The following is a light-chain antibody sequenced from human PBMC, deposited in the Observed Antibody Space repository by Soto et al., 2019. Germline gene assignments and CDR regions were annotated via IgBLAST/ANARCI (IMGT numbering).Light chain of an antibody. Sequence: EIVLTQSPATLSLSPGERATLSCRASQSVSSYLAWYQQKPGQAPRLLIYDASNRATGIPARFSGSGSGTDFTLTISSLEPEDFAAYYCQQRSNLWTFGQGTKLEIK. J-gene: IGKJ2*02. V-gene: IGKV3-11*01. CDR2: DAS. CDR1: QSVSSY. CDR3: QQRSNLWT.